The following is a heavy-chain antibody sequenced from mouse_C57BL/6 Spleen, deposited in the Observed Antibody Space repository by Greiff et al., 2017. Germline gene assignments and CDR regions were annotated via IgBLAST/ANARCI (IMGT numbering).Heavy chain of an antibody. CDR1: GYSITSGYY. J-gene: IGHJ3*01. CDR3: ARAPTD. D-gene: IGHD1-1*01. V-gene: IGHV3-6*01. Sequence: EVKLQESGPGLVKPSQSLSLTCSVTGYSITSGYYWNWIRQFPGNKLEWMGYISYDGSNNYNPSLKNRISITRDTSKNQFFLKLNSVTTEDTATYYCARAPTDWGQGTLVTVSA. CDR2: ISYDGSN.